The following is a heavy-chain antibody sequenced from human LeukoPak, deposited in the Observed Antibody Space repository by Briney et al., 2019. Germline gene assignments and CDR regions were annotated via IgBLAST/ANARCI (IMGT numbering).Heavy chain of an antibody. Sequence: SETLSLTCSVSGGSISDYYWGWIRHPPGRGLEWIGYIYYSGRTNYNPSLKSRVTISIDTSRNQFSLKMSSVTAADTAVYYCARDYGGSGRSGYVSPWGQGTLVTVSS. D-gene: IGHD5-12*01. CDR3: ARDYGGSGRSGYVSP. J-gene: IGHJ5*02. CDR2: IYYSGRT. CDR1: GGSISDYY. V-gene: IGHV4-59*01.